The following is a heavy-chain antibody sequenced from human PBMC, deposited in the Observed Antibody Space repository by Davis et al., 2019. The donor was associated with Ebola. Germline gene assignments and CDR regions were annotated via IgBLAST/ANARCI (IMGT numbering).Heavy chain of an antibody. D-gene: IGHD3-10*01. CDR2: ISYDGSNK. CDR1: GFTFSSYA. V-gene: IGHV3-30-3*01. J-gene: IGHJ4*02. CDR3: ARETLWFFDY. Sequence: GGSLRLSCAASGFTFSSYAMHWVRQAPGKGLAWVAFISYDGSNKYYADSVKGRFTISRDNSKNTLYLQMNSLRAEDTAVYYCARETLWFFDYWGQGTLVTVSS.